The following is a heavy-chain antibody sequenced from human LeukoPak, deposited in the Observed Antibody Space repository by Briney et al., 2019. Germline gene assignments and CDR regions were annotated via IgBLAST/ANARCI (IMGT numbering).Heavy chain of an antibody. D-gene: IGHD3-10*01. CDR1: GFTFSSYW. CDR3: ARAPGFWFGEFFDY. V-gene: IGHV3-7*03. Sequence: GGSLRLSCAASGFTFSSYWMSWVRQAPGKGLEWVANIKQDGSEKYYVDSVKGRFTISRDNAKNSLYLLMNSLRAEDTAVYYCARAPGFWFGEFFDYWGQGTLVTVSS. J-gene: IGHJ4*02. CDR2: IKQDGSEK.